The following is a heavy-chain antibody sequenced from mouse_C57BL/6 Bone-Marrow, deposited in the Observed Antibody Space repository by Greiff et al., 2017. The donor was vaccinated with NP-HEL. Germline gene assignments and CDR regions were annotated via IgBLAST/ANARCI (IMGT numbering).Heavy chain of an antibody. CDR2: FYPGSGSI. D-gene: IGHD2-4*01. CDR1: GYTFTEYT. CDR3: AKHEDRYYDVGYAMDY. J-gene: IGHJ4*01. V-gene: IGHV1-62-2*01. Sequence: VQLQQSGAELVKPGASVKLSCKASGYTFTEYTIHWVKQRSGQGLEWIGWFYPGSGSIKYNEKFKDKATLTADKSSSTVYMELSRLTSEDSAVYFCAKHEDRYYDVGYAMDYWGQGTSVTVSS.